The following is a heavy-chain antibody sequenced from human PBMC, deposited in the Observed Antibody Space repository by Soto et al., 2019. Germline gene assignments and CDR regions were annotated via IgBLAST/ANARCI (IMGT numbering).Heavy chain of an antibody. CDR2: ISYSGGT. D-gene: IGHD7-27*01. J-gene: IGHJ4*02. CDR1: GDSIRGCC. CDR3: AKNWNWGSLVH. V-gene: IGHV4-59*01. Sequence: PSETLSLTCTVSGDSIRGCCWSWIRQPPGKRLEWIGYISYSGGTNYNPSLKTRVTMSVDTSVDQFSLRLTSVTAADTALYYCAKNWNWGSLVHWGQGTLVTVSS.